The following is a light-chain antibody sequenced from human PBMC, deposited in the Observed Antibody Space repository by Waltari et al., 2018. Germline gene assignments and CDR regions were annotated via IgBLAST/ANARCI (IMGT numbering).Light chain of an antibody. V-gene: IGLV1-44*01. CDR2: TNN. CDR3: AAWDDSLNVVL. CDR1: SSNIGSNT. Sequence: QSVLTQQPSASGTPGQRVTISCSGSSSNIGSNTVNWYQQLPGTAPKLLIYTNNQRPSGVPDRFSGSKSGTSASLAISGLQSEDEADYYCAAWDDSLNVVLFGGGTKLTVL. J-gene: IGLJ2*01.